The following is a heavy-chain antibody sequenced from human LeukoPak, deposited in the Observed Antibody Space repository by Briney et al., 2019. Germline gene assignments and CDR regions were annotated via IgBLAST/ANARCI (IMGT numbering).Heavy chain of an antibody. V-gene: IGHV4-34*01. D-gene: IGHD5-18*01. Sequence: SETLSLTCAVYGGSFSGYYWSWIRQPPGKGLEWIGEINHSGSTNYNPSLKSRVTISVDTSKNQFSLKLSSVTAADTAVYYCARVCIDTAIVKYYGMDVWGQGTTVTVSS. J-gene: IGHJ6*02. CDR3: ARVCIDTAIVKYYGMDV. CDR1: GGSFSGYY. CDR2: INHSGST.